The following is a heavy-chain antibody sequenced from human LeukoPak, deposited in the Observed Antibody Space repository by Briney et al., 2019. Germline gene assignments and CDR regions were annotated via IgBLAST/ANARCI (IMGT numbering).Heavy chain of an antibody. D-gene: IGHD2-2*01. CDR3: ARNIVVVPEVDYYYYYMDV. CDR2: IIPIFGTA. Sequence: SVKVSCKASGGTFIRYAISWVRQAPGQGLEWMGGIIPIFGTANFAQKFQGRVTITADESTSTAYMELSSLRSEDTAVYYCARNIVVVPEVDYYYYYMDVWGKGTTVTVSS. V-gene: IGHV1-69*13. J-gene: IGHJ6*03. CDR1: GGTFIRYA.